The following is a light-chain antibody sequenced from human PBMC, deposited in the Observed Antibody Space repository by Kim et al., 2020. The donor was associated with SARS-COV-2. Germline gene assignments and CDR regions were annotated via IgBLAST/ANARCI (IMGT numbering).Light chain of an antibody. Sequence: VALGQRARITCGGNNMGSKKVRRDQQKPGQAPGLVIYRDTNRTSGIPERCSGSNAGNTATLTISRAQAGDEADYYCQVWDSSTTWVFGGGTQLTVL. CDR1: NMGSKK. CDR3: QVWDSSTTWV. J-gene: IGLJ3*02. V-gene: IGLV3-9*01. CDR2: RDT.